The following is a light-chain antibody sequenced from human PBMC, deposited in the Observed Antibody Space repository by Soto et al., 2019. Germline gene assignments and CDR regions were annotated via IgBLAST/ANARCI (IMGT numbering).Light chain of an antibody. Sequence: QSVLTQPPSASGAPGQRVTLSCVGGSSNVGFNAVNWYQQIPGAAPKLLMHGNSQRPSGVPDRFSGSKSGTSASLAIIGLRTEDEAHYYCAAWDDSLRGVVFGGGTKLTAL. CDR1: SSNVGFNA. V-gene: IGLV1-47*02. CDR2: GNS. CDR3: AAWDDSLRGVV. J-gene: IGLJ3*02.